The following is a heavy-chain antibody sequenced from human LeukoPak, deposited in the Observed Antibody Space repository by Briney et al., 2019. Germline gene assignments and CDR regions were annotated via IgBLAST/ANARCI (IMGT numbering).Heavy chain of an antibody. CDR1: GGSISSDY. D-gene: IGHD3-10*01. CDR3: ATRGY. J-gene: IGHJ4*02. Sequence: NPSETLSLTCTVSGGSISSDYWQWIRQPPGKGLEWIGYIYNSGSNNYNPSLKSRVTISIDTSKNQFSLKPTSVTAADTAVYYCATRGYWGQGTLVTVSS. CDR2: IYNSGSN. V-gene: IGHV4-59*08.